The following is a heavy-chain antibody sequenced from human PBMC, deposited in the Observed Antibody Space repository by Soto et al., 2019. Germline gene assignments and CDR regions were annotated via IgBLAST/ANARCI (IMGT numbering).Heavy chain of an antibody. D-gene: IGHD3-3*01. J-gene: IGHJ6*03. CDR3: ARHGALIDFWSGELYYYMDV. V-gene: IGHV4-59*08. CDR1: GGSISSYY. Sequence: SETLSLTCTVSGGSISSYYWSWIRQPPGKGLEWIGYIYYSGSTNYNPSLKSRVTISVDTSENQFSLKLSSVTAADTAVYYCARHGALIDFWSGELYYYMDVWGKGTTVTVSS. CDR2: IYYSGST.